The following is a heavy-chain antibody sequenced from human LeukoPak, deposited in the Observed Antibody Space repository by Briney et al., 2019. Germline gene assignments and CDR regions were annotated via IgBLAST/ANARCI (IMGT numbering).Heavy chain of an antibody. Sequence: GGSLRLSCEASGFTFSRYAMTWVRQAPGKGLEWVSTIGGLGASTNYGDSAKGRFTISRDNAKNSLYLQMNSLRAEDTAVYYCARGERYRYYDSSGYYSDYWGQGTLVTVSS. V-gene: IGHV3-23*01. D-gene: IGHD3-22*01. CDR2: IGGLGAST. J-gene: IGHJ4*02. CDR3: ARGERYRYYDSSGYYSDY. CDR1: GFTFSRYA.